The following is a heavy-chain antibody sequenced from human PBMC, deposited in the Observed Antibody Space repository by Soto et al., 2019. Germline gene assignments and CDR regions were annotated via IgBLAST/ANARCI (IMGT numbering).Heavy chain of an antibody. CDR3: AKGVDIVVVPAAMRGGVFDY. CDR1: GFTFSSYG. CDR2: ISYDGSNK. Sequence: VQLLESGGDLKQPGRSLRLSCAASGFTFSSYGMHWVRQAPGKGLEWVAVISYDGSNKYYADSVKGRFTISRDNSKNTLYLQMNSLRAEDTAVYYCAKGVDIVVVPAAMRGGVFDYWGQGTLVTVSS. J-gene: IGHJ4*02. V-gene: IGHV3-30*18. D-gene: IGHD2-2*03.